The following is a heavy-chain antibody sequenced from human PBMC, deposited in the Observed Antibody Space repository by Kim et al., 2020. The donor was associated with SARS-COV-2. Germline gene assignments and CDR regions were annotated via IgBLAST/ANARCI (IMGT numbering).Heavy chain of an antibody. Sequence: KYHQSLRWRVIISVDKSKNQFSLKLSSVNAADTAVYFCARAEVAARFGMDVWGQGTTATVSS. J-gene: IGHJ6*02. D-gene: IGHD6-6*01. CDR3: ARAEVAARFGMDV. V-gene: IGHV4-4*01.